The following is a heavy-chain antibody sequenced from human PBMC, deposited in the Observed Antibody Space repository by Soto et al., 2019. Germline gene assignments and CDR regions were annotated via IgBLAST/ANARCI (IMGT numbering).Heavy chain of an antibody. CDR1: GDSVSSDTAA. D-gene: IGHD6-6*01. J-gene: IGHJ6*02. V-gene: IGHV6-1*01. CDR3: AKEFSSSASDDLYYYGMDV. CDR2: TYYRSQWYD. Sequence: SQTLSLTCVISGDSVSSDTAAWNWIRQSPSRGLEWLGRTYYRSQWYDDYSLSVKSRMTITPDTSKNQFSLHLNSVTPDDTAVYYCAKEFSSSASDDLYYYGMDVWGQGTTVTVSS.